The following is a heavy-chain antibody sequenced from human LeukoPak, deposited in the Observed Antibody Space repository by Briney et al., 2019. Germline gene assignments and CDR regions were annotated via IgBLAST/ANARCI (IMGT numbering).Heavy chain of an antibody. V-gene: IGHV4-31*03. J-gene: IGHJ5*02. CDR2: IYYSGST. CDR3: XXXXXXXXGSIFWMPPDWFDP. D-gene: IGHD2-21*01. Sequence: SETLSLTCTVSGGSISSGGYYWSWIRQHPGKGLEWIGYIYYSGSTYYNPSLKSRVTISVDTSKNQFSLKLSSVTAADTAVYXXXXXXXXXXGSIFWMPPDWFDPWGQGTLVTVSS. CDR1: GGSISSGGYY.